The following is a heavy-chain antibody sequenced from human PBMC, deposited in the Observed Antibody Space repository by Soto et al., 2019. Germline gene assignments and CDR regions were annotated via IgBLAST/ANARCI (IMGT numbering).Heavy chain of an antibody. D-gene: IGHD2-21*01. V-gene: IGHV1-46*04. J-gene: IGHJ4*02. CDR1: GYTFTSYY. Sequence: QVQLVQSGAEVKKPGASVKVSCKASGYTFTSYYMHWVRQAPGQGLEWMGIINPSGGSTSYAQKLQGRVTMTRDTSTRTVYRELSSLRSEDTAVYYCARGDLHCPPLFDYWGQGTLVTLSS. CDR3: ARGDLHCPPLFDY. CDR2: INPSGGST.